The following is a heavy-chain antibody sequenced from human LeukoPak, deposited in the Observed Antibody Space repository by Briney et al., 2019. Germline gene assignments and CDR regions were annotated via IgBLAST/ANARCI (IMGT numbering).Heavy chain of an antibody. CDR3: ARQKGFGYYGSGSYGY. V-gene: IGHV4-34*01. CDR1: GGSFSGYY. J-gene: IGHJ4*02. Sequence: SETLSLTCAVYGGSFSGYYWSWIRQPPGKGLEWIGEINHSGSTNYNPSLKSRVTISVDTSKNQFSLKLSSVTAADTAVHYCARQKGFGYYGSGSYGYWGQGTLVTVSS. CDR2: INHSGST. D-gene: IGHD3-10*01.